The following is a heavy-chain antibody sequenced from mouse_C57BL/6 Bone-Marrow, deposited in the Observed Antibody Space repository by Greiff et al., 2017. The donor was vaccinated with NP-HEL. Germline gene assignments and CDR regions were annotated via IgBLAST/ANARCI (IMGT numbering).Heavy chain of an antibody. CDR3: AREGKTSGSYYYAMDY. CDR1: GYTFTGYW. CDR2: ILPGSGST. Sequence: VQLQESGAELMKPGASVKLSCKATGYTFTGYWIEWVKQRPGHGLEWIGEILPGSGSTNYNEKFKGKATFTADTSSNTAYMQLSSLTTEDSASYYCAREGKTSGSYYYAMDYWGQGTSVTVSS. D-gene: IGHD4-1*01. J-gene: IGHJ4*01. V-gene: IGHV1-9*01.